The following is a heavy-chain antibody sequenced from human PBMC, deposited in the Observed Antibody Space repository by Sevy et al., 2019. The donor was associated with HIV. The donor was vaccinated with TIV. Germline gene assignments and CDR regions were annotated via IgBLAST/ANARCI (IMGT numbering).Heavy chain of an antibody. J-gene: IGHJ6*02. CDR3: ARGARGTLPAYCYHGLNV. CDR1: GYTFTDYW. CDR2: IYPGDSDT. V-gene: IGHV5-51*01. Sequence: GESLKISCKGSGYTFTDYWVAWVRRVPGKGLEWMGIIYPGDSDTTYSPSFQGQVTISADKSTSTAYLQWSSLKASDTAMYFCARGARGTLPAYCYHGLNVWGQGTTVTVSS. D-gene: IGHD1-1*01.